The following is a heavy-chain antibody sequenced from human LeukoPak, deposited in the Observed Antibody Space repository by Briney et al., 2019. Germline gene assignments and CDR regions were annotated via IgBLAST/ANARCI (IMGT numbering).Heavy chain of an antibody. Sequence: GGSLRLSCAASGFSFSTFSMTWVRQAPEKGLEWVSSITSSGPYMYYADSVKGRFTVSRDNARNSLYLQMNSLRAEDTALYYCARDYVFGGSVYFDSWGQGTLVTVSS. CDR3: ARDYVFGGSVYFDS. V-gene: IGHV3-21*01. CDR1: GFSFSTFS. CDR2: ITSSGPYM. J-gene: IGHJ4*02. D-gene: IGHD3/OR15-3a*01.